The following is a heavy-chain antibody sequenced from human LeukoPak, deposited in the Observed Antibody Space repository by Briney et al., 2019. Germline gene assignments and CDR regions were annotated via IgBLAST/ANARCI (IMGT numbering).Heavy chain of an antibody. J-gene: IGHJ4*02. CDR3: XSHLXFGEYLY. CDR2: IYXSXXX. Sequence: SETLSLTCTVSGGSISSSSYYWSWIRQPPGKGLEWIGXIYXSXXXXXXXXXKIRVTISVDTSKNQFSLKLSSVTAADTAVYXXXSHLXFGEYLYWGQGTLVTVSS. D-gene: IGHD3-10*01. CDR1: GGSISSSSYY. V-gene: IGHV4-61*01.